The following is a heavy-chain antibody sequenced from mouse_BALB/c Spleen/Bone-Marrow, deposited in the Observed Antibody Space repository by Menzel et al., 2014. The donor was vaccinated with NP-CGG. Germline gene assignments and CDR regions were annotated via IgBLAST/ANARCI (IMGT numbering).Heavy chain of an antibody. V-gene: IGHV1-15*01. Sequence: QVQLKQSGAELVRPGASVTLSCKASGYTFTDYEMHWVKQTPVHGLEWIGAIDPETGGTAYNQKFKGKATLTADKSSSTAYMELRSLTSEDSAVYYCTRWGLITTAPFDCWGQGTTLTVSS. J-gene: IGHJ2*01. D-gene: IGHD1-2*01. CDR2: IDPETGGT. CDR1: GYTFTDYE. CDR3: TRWGLITTAPFDC.